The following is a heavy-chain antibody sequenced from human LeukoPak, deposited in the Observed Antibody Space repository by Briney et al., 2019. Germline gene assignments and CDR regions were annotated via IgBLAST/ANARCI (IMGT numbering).Heavy chain of an antibody. D-gene: IGHD3-9*01. J-gene: IGHJ4*02. CDR3: ARASYDILTGYYYY. CDR1: GFTFSSYS. Sequence: PGGSLRLSCAASGFTFSSYSMNWVRQAPGKGLGWVSGINWNGGSTGYADSVKGRFTISRDNAKNSLYLQMNSLRAEDTALYYCARASYDILTGYYYYWGQGTLVTVSS. V-gene: IGHV3-20*04. CDR2: INWNGGST.